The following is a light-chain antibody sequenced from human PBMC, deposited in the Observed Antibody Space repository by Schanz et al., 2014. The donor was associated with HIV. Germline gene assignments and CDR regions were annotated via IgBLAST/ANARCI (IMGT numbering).Light chain of an antibody. Sequence: EIVLTQSPGTLSLSPGKRATLSCRASQSFSSGSLAWYQPKPGQAPRLLIYGASSRANGIPARFSGAGSGTDFTLTISRLEPEDFAVYYCQQYGSSSWTFGQGTRVEIK. J-gene: IGKJ1*01. CDR1: QSFSSGS. CDR2: GAS. V-gene: IGKV3-20*01. CDR3: QQYGSSSWT.